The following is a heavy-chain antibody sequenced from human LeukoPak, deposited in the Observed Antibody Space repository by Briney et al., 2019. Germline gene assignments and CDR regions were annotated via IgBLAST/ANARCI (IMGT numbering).Heavy chain of an antibody. CDR1: GFTFSDYY. Sequence: GGSLRLSCAASGFTFSDYYMSWIRQTPGKGLEWVSYISSSGTTMEYADSVKGRFTISRDNAKDSLYLQMNSLGAEDTAVYYCAKGHTYGMIWGQGTLVTVSS. V-gene: IGHV3-11*01. J-gene: IGHJ4*02. CDR2: ISSSGTTM. CDR3: AKGHTYGMI. D-gene: IGHD5-18*01.